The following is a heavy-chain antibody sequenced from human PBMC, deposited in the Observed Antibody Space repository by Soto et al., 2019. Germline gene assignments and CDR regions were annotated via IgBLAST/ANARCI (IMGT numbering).Heavy chain of an antibody. CDR3: ARDTQGEQQLVLDS. J-gene: IGHJ4*02. V-gene: IGHV3-30-3*01. CDR1: GFTFSSYA. Sequence: QVQLVESGGGVVQPGRSLRLSCAASGFTFSSYAMHWVRQAPGKGLEWVAVISYDGSNKYYADSVKGRFTISRDNSKNTLYLQMNSLRAEDTAVYYCARDTQGEQQLVLDSWGQGTLVTVSS. D-gene: IGHD6-13*01. CDR2: ISYDGSNK.